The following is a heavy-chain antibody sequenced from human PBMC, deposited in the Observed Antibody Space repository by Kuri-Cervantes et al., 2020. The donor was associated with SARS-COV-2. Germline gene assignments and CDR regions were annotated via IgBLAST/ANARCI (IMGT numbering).Heavy chain of an antibody. J-gene: IGHJ4*02. CDR3: ARDYSSWYKGPVDY. CDR1: GFTFSSYG. V-gene: IGHV3-33*01. CDR2: IWYDGSNK. Sequence: GGSRRLSCAASGFTFSSYGMHWVRQAPGKGLEWVAVIWYDGSNKYYADSVKGRFTISRDNSKNTLYLQMNSLRAEDTAVYYCARDYSSWYKGPVDYWGQGTLVTVSS. D-gene: IGHD6-13*01.